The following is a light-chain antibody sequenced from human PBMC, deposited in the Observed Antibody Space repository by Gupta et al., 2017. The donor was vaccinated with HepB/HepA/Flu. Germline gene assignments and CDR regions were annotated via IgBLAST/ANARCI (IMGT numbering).Light chain of an antibody. CDR3: KSRATSGNPRG. Sequence: SSELTQDPAVSVALGQTVTITCQGDSLRTYYANWYQQKPGQAPVLFIYGKSNRPSGIPDRFSGSSSGNTASLTITGAQADDEADYYCKSRATSGNPRGFGGGTKLTVL. CDR2: GKS. CDR1: SLRTYY. V-gene: IGLV3-19*01. J-gene: IGLJ3*02.